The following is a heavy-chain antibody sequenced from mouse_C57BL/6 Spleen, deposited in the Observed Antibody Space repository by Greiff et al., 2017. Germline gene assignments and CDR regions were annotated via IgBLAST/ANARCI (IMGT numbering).Heavy chain of an antibody. CDR1: GYSFTSYY. J-gene: IGHJ2*01. Sequence: QVQLQQSGPELVKPGASVKISCKASGYSFTSYYIHWVKQRPGQGLEWIGWIYPGSGNTKYNEKFKGKATLTADTSSSTAYMQLSSLTSEDSAVYYCARSTHYSNYRYYFGYWGQGTTLTVSS. CDR2: IYPGSGNT. D-gene: IGHD2-5*01. V-gene: IGHV1-66*01. CDR3: ARSTHYSNYRYYFGY.